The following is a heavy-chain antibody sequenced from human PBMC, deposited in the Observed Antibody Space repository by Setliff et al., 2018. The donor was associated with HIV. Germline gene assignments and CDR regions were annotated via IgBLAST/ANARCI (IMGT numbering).Heavy chain of an antibody. Sequence: ASVKVSCKASGYTLAGYFMHWVRQAPGQGLEWMGWINPNSGGTNYAQNFQGRVTMTRYTSISTAYLGVSSLRSDDTAVYYCSRDVGVPGRGNALDYWGQGTQVTVSS. CDR1: GYTLAGYF. V-gene: IGHV1-2*02. CDR2: INPNSGGT. CDR3: SRDVGVPGRGNALDY. J-gene: IGHJ4*02. D-gene: IGHD1-26*01.